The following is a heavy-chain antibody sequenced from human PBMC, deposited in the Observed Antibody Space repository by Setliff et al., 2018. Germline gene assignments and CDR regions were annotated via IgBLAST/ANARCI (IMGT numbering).Heavy chain of an antibody. CDR1: GGIFATYA. CDR2: LSPYNGKT. V-gene: IGHV1-18*01. J-gene: IGHJ4*02. D-gene: IGHD2-2*01. Sequence: ASVKVSCKAPGGIFATYAFNWVLQAPGQGLEWVGWLSPYNGKTYSAQRFQGRVTLTTDTSTSTAYMEVRSLTSDDTAVYYCARLVRYCTRISCQRTPGAEYWGQGTLVTAPQ. CDR3: ARLVRYCTRISCQRTPGAEY.